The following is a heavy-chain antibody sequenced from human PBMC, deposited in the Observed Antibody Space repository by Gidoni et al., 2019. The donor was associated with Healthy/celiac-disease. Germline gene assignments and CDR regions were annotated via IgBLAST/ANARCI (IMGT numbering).Heavy chain of an antibody. J-gene: IGHJ1*01. CDR2: INHSGST. V-gene: IGHV4-34*01. Sequence: QVQLQQWGAGLLKPSDTLSRTCSVYSGSFSGYYWSWTRQPPGKGLEWIGEINHSGSTNYNPSLKSRVTISVDTSKNQFSLKLSSVTAADTAVYYCARGRYYYDSSGPRDFQHWGQGTLVTVSS. CDR3: ARGRYYYDSSGPRDFQH. D-gene: IGHD3-22*01. CDR1: SGSFSGYY.